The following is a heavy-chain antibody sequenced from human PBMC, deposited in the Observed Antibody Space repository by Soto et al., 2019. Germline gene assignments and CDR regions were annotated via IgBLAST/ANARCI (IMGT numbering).Heavy chain of an antibody. D-gene: IGHD3-10*01. V-gene: IGHV4-34*01. CDR1: GGSFSGYY. CDR3: ARGPRYYFLGSYYPPRNYFDY. Sequence: SETLSLTCAVYGGSFSGYYWSWIRQPPGKGLEWIGEINHSGSTNYNPSLKSRVTISVDTSKNQFSLKLSSVTAADTAVYYCARGPRYYFLGSYYPPRNYFDYWGQGTLVTVSS. J-gene: IGHJ4*02. CDR2: INHSGST.